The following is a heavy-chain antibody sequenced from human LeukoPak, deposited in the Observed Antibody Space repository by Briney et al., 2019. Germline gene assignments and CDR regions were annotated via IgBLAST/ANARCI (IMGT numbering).Heavy chain of an antibody. J-gene: IGHJ4*02. D-gene: IGHD6-6*01. V-gene: IGHV3-21*01. CDR3: ASQLVGY. CDR2: ISSSSSYI. CDR1: GFTFSSYS. Sequence: PGGSLRLSCAASGFTFSSYSMNWVRQAPGKGLEWVSSISSSSSYINYADSVKGRFTISRDNAKNSLYLQMNSLRAEDTAVYYCASQLVGYWGQGTLVTVSS.